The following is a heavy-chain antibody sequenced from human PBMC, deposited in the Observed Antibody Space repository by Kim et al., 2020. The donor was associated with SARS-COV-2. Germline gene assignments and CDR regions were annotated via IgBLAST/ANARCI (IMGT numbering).Heavy chain of an antibody. CDR2: IYSGGST. J-gene: IGHJ5*02. CDR3: AREARGDPSWGDWFDP. D-gene: IGHD3-10*01. CDR1: GFTVSSNY. V-gene: IGHV3-53*01. Sequence: GGSLRLSCAASGFTVSSNYMSWVRQAPGKGLEWVSVIYSGGSTYYADSVKGRFTISRDNSKNTLYLQMNSLRAEDTAVYYCAREARGDPSWGDWFDPWGQGTLVTVSS.